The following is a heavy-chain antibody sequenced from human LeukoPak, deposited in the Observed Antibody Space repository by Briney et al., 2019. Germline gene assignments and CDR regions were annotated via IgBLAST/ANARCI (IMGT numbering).Heavy chain of an antibody. V-gene: IGHV1-69*13. J-gene: IGHJ6*03. CDR3: ARGDSVAAATKSHYYYYMDV. CDR2: IIPIFGTA. Sequence: SVKVSCKASGGTFSSYAISWVRQAPGQGLEWMGGIIPIFGTANYAQKFQGRVTITADESTSTAYMELSSLRSEDTAVYYCARGDSVAAATKSHYYYYMDVWGKGTTVTISS. CDR1: GGTFSSYA. D-gene: IGHD6-13*01.